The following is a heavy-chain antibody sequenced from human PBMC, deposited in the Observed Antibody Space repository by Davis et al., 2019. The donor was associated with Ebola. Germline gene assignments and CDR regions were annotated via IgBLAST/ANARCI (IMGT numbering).Heavy chain of an antibody. D-gene: IGHD5-18*01. J-gene: IGHJ4*02. V-gene: IGHV1-46*01. Sequence: ASVKVSCKASGYTFTSYYMHWVRQAPGQGLEWMGIINPSGGSTSYAQKLQGRVSMTTDTSTNTAYMELGSLTFDDTAVYYCASGKMGYTYGRFDYWGQGTLVTVSS. CDR1: GYTFTSYY. CDR2: INPSGGST. CDR3: ASGKMGYTYGRFDY.